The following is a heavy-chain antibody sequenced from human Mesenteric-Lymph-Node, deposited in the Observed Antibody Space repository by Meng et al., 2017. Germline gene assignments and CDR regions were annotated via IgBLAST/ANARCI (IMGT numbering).Heavy chain of an antibody. D-gene: IGHD3-9*01. V-gene: IGHV3-30*04. J-gene: IGHJ5*01. CDR3: ARDDYDILSGISS. CDR2: ISADGRFQ. Sequence: GESLKISCVASGFTFTSFSMHWVRRAPGKGLEWVAVISADGRFQSYADSVKGRFTISGDNSKNTLYLQVNSLRPEDTAVYYCARDDYDILSGISSWGQGNLVNGAS. CDR1: GFTFTSFS.